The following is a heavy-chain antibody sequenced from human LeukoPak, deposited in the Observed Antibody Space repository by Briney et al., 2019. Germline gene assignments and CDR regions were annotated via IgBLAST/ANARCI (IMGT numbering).Heavy chain of an antibody. V-gene: IGHV1-69*05. Sequence: ASVKVSCKASGGTFSSYAISWVRQAPGQGLEWMGGIIPIFGTANYAQKFQGRVTITTDESTSTAYMELSSLRSEDTAVYYCARTFWSGGHLWGQGTLVTVSS. CDR2: IIPIFGTA. CDR1: GGTFSSYA. D-gene: IGHD3-3*01. CDR3: ARTFWSGGHL. J-gene: IGHJ4*02.